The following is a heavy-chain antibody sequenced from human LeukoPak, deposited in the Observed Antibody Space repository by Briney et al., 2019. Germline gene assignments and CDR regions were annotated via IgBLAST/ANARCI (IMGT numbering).Heavy chain of an antibody. J-gene: IGHJ6*03. CDR1: GFTFSSYS. CDR2: ISSSSSYI. Sequence: GGSLRLSCAASGFTFSSYSMNWLRQAPGKGLEWVSSISSSSSYIYYADSVEGRFTISRDNAKNSLYLQMNSLRAEDTAVYYCARELTYAVTADMDVWGKGTTVTVSS. CDR3: ARELTYAVTADMDV. D-gene: IGHD4-23*01. V-gene: IGHV3-21*01.